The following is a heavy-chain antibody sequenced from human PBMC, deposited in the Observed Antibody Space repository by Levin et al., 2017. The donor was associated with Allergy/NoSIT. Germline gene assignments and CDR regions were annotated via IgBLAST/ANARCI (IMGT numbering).Heavy chain of an antibody. Sequence: GGSLRLSCAASGFTFSSYWMSWVRQAPGKGLEWVANIKQDGSEKYYVDSVKGRFTISRDNAKNSLYLQMNSLRAEDTAVYYCARGDPRYSSSWSLDYWGQGTLVTVSS. J-gene: IGHJ4*02. CDR3: ARGDPRYSSSWSLDY. CDR2: IKQDGSEK. D-gene: IGHD6-13*01. CDR1: GFTFSSYW. V-gene: IGHV3-7*01.